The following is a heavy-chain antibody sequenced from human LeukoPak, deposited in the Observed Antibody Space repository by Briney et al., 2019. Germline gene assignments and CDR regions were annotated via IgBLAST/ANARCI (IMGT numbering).Heavy chain of an antibody. Sequence: GRSLRLSCAASGFTFDDYAMHWVRQAPGKGLEWVSGISWNSGSIGYADSVKGRFTISRDNAKNSLYLQMNSLRAEDMALYYCAKDMGTEGRFDAFDIWGQGTMVTVSS. CDR2: ISWNSGSI. J-gene: IGHJ3*02. V-gene: IGHV3-9*03. CDR3: AKDMGTEGRFDAFDI. D-gene: IGHD1-1*01. CDR1: GFTFDDYA.